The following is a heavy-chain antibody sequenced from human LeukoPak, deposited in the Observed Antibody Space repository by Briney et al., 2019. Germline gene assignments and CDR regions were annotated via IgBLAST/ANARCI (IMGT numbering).Heavy chain of an antibody. CDR2: IGGRVDST. D-gene: IGHD3-9*01. CDR3: AKWGDYDILTGYYDPDY. CDR1: GFTVTNYA. J-gene: IGHJ4*02. Sequence: RASLRLSCAASGFTVTNYAMYWVRQAPGKGLDWLSAIGGRVDSTYYADFVKGRFTISRDTSKNTLFLQMNSLRAEDTAVYYCAKWGDYDILTGYYDPDYWGQGTLVTVSS. V-gene: IGHV3-23*01.